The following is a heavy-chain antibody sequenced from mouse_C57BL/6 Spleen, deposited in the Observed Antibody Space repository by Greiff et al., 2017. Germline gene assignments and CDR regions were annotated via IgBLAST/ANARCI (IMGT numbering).Heavy chain of an antibody. Sequence: QVQLQQSGPGLVQPSQSLSITCTASGFSLTSYGVHWVRQSPGKGLEWLGVIWSGGSTDYNAAFISRLSISKDNTKSQVFFKMNSLQADDTAIYYCARDGYDDYYAMDYWGQGTSVTVSS. J-gene: IGHJ4*01. CDR1: GFSLTSYG. CDR3: ARDGYDDYYAMDY. D-gene: IGHD2-2*01. CDR2: IWSGGST. V-gene: IGHV2-2*01.